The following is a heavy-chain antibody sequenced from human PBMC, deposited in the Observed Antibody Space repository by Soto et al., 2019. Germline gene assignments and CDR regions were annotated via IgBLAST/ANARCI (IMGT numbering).Heavy chain of an antibody. CDR1: GGTFSSYA. D-gene: IGHD2-2*03. Sequence: QVQLVQSGAEVKKPGSSVKVSCKASGGTFSSYAISWVRQAPGQGLEWMGGIIPIFGTANYAQKFQGRVTITADESTSTAYMELSSLRSEDTAVYYCARDHPGSCSSTSCYYQIPPSYYYGMDVWGQGTTVTVSS. V-gene: IGHV1-69*01. CDR2: IIPIFGTA. CDR3: ARDHPGSCSSTSCYYQIPPSYYYGMDV. J-gene: IGHJ6*02.